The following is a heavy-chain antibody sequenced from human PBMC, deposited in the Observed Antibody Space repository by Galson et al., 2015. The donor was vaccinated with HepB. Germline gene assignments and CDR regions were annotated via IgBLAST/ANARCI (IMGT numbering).Heavy chain of an antibody. CDR1: GGSFSGYY. J-gene: IGHJ5*02. D-gene: IGHD3-22*01. V-gene: IGHV4-34*01. CDR2: INHSGST. Sequence: ETLSLTCAVYGGSFSGYYWSWIRQPPGKGLEWIGEINHSGSTNYNPSLKSRVTISVNTSKNQFSLKLSSVTAADTAVYYCARVGSSSGSVWFDPWGQGTLVTVSS. CDR3: ARVGSSSGSVWFDP.